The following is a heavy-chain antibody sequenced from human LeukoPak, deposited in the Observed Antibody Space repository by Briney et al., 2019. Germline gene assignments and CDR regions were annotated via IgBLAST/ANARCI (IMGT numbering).Heavy chain of an antibody. D-gene: IGHD3-22*01. V-gene: IGHV2-70*01. Sequence: SGPTLVNPTQTHTLTCTFSGFSLSTSGMCVSWIRQPPGKALEWLALIDWDDDKYYSTSLKTRLTISKDTSKNQVVLTTTNMDPVDTATYYCARATYYYDSSGYSHFDYWGQGTLVTVSS. J-gene: IGHJ4*02. CDR3: ARATYYYDSSGYSHFDY. CDR1: GFSLSTSGMC. CDR2: IDWDDDK.